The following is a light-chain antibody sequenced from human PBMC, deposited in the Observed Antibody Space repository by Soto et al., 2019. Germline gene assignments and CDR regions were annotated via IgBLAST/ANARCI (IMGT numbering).Light chain of an antibody. Sequence: QSVLTQPASVSGSPGQSITISCTGTSSDVGSYNLVSWYQQHPGKAPKLMIYDVSKRPSGVPDRFSGSKSGNTASLTISGLQAEDEADYYCCSYAGSYPHVVFGGGTKVTVL. CDR3: CSYAGSYPHVV. CDR2: DVS. V-gene: IGLV2-23*02. J-gene: IGLJ2*01. CDR1: SSDVGSYNL.